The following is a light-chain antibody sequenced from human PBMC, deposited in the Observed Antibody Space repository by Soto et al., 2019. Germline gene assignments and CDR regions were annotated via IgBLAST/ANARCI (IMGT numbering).Light chain of an antibody. CDR3: GTWDSRLSAGV. Sequence: QSVLTQPPSASGTPGQGVTISCSGSTSNIVSNYVYWYQQLPGTAPKLLIYRNNQRPSGVPDRFSGSKSGTSASLAISGLQTGDEADYYCGTWDSRLSAGVFGTGTKVRVL. J-gene: IGLJ1*01. V-gene: IGLV1-47*01. CDR1: TSNIVSNY. CDR2: RNN.